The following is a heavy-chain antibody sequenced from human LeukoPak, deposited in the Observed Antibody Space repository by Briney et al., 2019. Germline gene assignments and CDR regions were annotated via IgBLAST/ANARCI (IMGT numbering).Heavy chain of an antibody. J-gene: IGHJ4*02. D-gene: IGHD4-17*01. CDR3: ARDLERDYGEDYFDY. CDR1: GGSISNSSYS. V-gene: IGHV4-39*07. CDR2: IYYSGST. Sequence: IPSETLSLTCTVSGGSISNSSYSWVWIRQPPGKKLECIGIIYYSGSTYYNPSLKSRVTISLDTSKNQFSLRLTSVTASDTAVYYCARDLERDYGEDYFDYWGQGTLVTVSS.